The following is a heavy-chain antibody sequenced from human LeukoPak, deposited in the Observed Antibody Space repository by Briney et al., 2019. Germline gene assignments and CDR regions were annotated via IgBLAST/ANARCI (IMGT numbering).Heavy chain of an antibody. Sequence: SVKVPCKASGGTFSSYAISWVRQAPGQGLEWMGGIIPIFGIANYAQKFQGRVTITADESTSTAYMELSSLRSEDTAVYYCARATVGTWGIAAAGNNWFDPWGQGTLVTVSS. D-gene: IGHD6-13*01. CDR1: GGTFSSYA. V-gene: IGHV1-69*01. J-gene: IGHJ5*02. CDR2: IIPIFGIA. CDR3: ARATVGTWGIAAAGNNWFDP.